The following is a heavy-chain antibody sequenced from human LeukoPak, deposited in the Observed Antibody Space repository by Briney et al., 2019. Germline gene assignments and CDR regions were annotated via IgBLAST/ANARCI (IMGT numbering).Heavy chain of an antibody. CDR3: TRDEAAATD. V-gene: IGHV3-7*01. J-gene: IGHJ4*02. CDR1: GFTFSSYW. D-gene: IGHD6-13*01. Sequence: GGSLRFSCAGSGFTFSSYWMSWIRQAPGKGPEWVANIKQDGREKHYVDSVKGRFTISRDNAKNLLFLQMNSLRAEDTAIYYCTRDEAAATDWGQGTLVTVSS. CDR2: IKQDGREK.